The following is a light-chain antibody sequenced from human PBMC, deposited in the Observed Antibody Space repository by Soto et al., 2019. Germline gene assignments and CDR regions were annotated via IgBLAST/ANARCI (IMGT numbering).Light chain of an antibody. J-gene: IGLJ2*01. CDR1: SGHTNYA. CDR2: LDSDGSH. CDR3: QTWDTGIVL. Sequence: QSVLTQPPSASASLGASVRITCTLSSGHTNYAIAWHQLQQEQGPRYLMKLDSDGSHTTGDRIPNRFSGSSSGAERYLTISGLEEDDDADYYCQTWDTGIVLFGGGTKLTVL. V-gene: IGLV4-69*01.